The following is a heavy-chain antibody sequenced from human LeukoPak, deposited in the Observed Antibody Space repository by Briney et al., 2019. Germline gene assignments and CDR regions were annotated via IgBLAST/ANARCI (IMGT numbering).Heavy chain of an antibody. D-gene: IGHD6-13*01. CDR3: AKSGIAACPDDY. J-gene: IGHJ4*02. CDR2: IKQDGSDK. V-gene: IGHV3-7*01. Sequence: GGSLRLSCAASGFTFSSYAMSWVRQAPGKGLEWVGNIKQDGSDKNYMDSVKGRFTISRDNSKNTLYLQMNSLRAEDTAVYYCAKSGIAACPDDYWGQGTLVTVSS. CDR1: GFTFSSYA.